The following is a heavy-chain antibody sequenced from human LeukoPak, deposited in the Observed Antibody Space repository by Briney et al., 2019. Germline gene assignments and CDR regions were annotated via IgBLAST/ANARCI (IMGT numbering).Heavy chain of an antibody. J-gene: IGHJ4*02. CDR3: ATPLDYHDNSGFHQGGD. Sequence: ASVKVSCKASGYTFTGYYMHWVRQAPGQGLEWMGWINPNSGGTNYAQKFQGWVTMTRDTSISTAYMELSRLRSDDTAVYYCATPLDYHDNSGFHQGGDWGQGTLVTVSS. CDR1: GYTFTGYY. CDR2: INPNSGGT. V-gene: IGHV1-2*04. D-gene: IGHD3-22*01.